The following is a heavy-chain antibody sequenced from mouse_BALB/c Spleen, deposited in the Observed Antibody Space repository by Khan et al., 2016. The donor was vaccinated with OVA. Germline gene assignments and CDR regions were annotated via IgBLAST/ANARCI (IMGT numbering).Heavy chain of an antibody. CDR2: ISSGGDYT. CDR1: GFTFSSYS. V-gene: IGHV5-6*01. Sequence: EVQLVESGGDLVKPGGSLKLSCAASGFTFSSYSMSWVRQTPDKRLEWVASISSGGDYTYFPDSVKGRFTISRDNAKNTLYLQMSDLKSEDTAMYYCADHLTRSFAYGGQETLVTVSA. CDR3: ADHLTRSFAY. J-gene: IGHJ3*01. D-gene: IGHD1-3*01.